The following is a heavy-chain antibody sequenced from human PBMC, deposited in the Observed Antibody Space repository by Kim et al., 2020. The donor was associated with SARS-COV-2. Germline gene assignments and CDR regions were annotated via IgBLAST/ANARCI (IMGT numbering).Heavy chain of an antibody. Sequence: SETLSLTCTVSGGSISSSSYYWGWIRQPPGKGLEWIGSIYYSGSTYYNPSLKSRVTISVDTSKNQFSLKLSSVTAADTAVYYCATTTGDYCSSTSCYMADAFDIWGQGTMVTVSS. D-gene: IGHD2-2*02. J-gene: IGHJ3*02. CDR2: IYYSGST. CDR1: GGSISSSSYY. CDR3: ATTTGDYCSSTSCYMADAFDI. V-gene: IGHV4-39*01.